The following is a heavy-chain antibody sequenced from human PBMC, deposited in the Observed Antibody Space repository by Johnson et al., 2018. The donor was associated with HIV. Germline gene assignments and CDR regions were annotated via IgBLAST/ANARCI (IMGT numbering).Heavy chain of an antibody. D-gene: IGHD3-16*01. Sequence: MLLVESGGGLVQPGGSLKLSCAASGFTFSSYAMSWVRQAPGKGLECVSAISGSGGSTYYADSVKGRFTISRDNSKNTLYRQMNSLRAEDTAVYYCANGGGGAFDIWGQGTMVTVSS. V-gene: IGHV3-23*04. CDR3: ANGGGGAFDI. CDR1: GFTFSSYA. J-gene: IGHJ3*02. CDR2: ISGSGGST.